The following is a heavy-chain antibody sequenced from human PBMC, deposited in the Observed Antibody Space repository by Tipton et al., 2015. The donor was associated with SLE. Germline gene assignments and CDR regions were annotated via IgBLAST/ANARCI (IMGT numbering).Heavy chain of an antibody. CDR2: IKSRVLNETT. J-gene: IGHJ4*02. D-gene: IGHD2-15*01. CDR3: TTRDIPF. Sequence: GSLRLSCAVSAFAFTRAWINWVRQAPGKGLEWVGRIKSRVLNETTDYAAPVKDRFMMSRDDSRNTVYLQMNSLKTEDSAVYYCTTRDIPFWGQGTQVTVSS. V-gene: IGHV3-15*01. CDR1: AFAFTRAW.